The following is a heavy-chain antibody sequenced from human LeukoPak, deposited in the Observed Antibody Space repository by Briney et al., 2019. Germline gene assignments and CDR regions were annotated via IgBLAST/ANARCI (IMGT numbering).Heavy chain of an antibody. V-gene: IGHV3-74*01. CDR2: INNDGTRT. CDR1: GFTFSSYA. CDR3: ARGNFYSGSGSSPLDY. D-gene: IGHD3-10*01. J-gene: IGHJ4*02. Sequence: GGSLRLSCAASGFTFSSYAMSWVRQVPGKGLVWVSRINNDGTRTNYVDSAKGRFTISRDNAKNTLFLQMNSLGAEDSAVYYCARGNFYSGSGSSPLDYWGQGTLVTVSS.